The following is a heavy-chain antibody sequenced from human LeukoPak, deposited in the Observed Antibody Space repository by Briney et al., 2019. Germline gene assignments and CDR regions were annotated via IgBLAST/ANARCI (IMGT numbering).Heavy chain of an antibody. CDR2: ISSTSTYK. J-gene: IGHJ6*03. Sequence: GGSLRLSCAASGFTFSTYRMSWVRQAPGKGLEWVSSISSTSTYKYYSDSVRGRFSVSRDNAKSSLYLEVNSLRAEDTAVYYCARDEYSSAWGYYHSYYMDVWGRGTTVTVSS. CDR1: GFTFSTYR. CDR3: ARDEYSSAWGYYHSYYMDV. D-gene: IGHD6-19*01. V-gene: IGHV3-21*06.